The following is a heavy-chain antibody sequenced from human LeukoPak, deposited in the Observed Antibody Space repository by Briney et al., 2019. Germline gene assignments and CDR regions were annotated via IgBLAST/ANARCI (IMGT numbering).Heavy chain of an antibody. CDR3: ARGTAYYYYGMDV. Sequence: SETLSLTCAVYGGSFSGYYWSWIRKPPGKGLEWIGEINHSGSTNYNPSLKSRVTISVDTSKNQFSLKLSSVTAADTAVYYCARGTAYYYYGMDVWGQGTTVTVSS. CDR2: INHSGST. CDR1: GGSFSGYY. V-gene: IGHV4-34*01. J-gene: IGHJ6*02.